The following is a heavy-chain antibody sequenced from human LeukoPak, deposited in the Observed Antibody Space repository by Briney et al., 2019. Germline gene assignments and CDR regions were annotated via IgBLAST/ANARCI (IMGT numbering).Heavy chain of an antibody. CDR2: IVVGSGNT. CDR3: AREWGTMVRGVIITFGAFDI. D-gene: IGHD3-10*01. J-gene: IGHJ3*02. CDR1: GFTFTSSA. V-gene: IGHV1-58*02. Sequence: SVKVSCKASGFTFTSSAMQWVRQARGQRLEWIGWIVVGSGNTNYAQKFQERVTITRDMSTSTAYMELSSLRSEDTAVYYCAREWGTMVRGVIITFGAFDIWGQGTMVTVSS.